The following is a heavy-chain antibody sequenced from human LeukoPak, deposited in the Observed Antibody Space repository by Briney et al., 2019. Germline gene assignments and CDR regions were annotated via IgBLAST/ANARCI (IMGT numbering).Heavy chain of an antibody. CDR2: ISHNADST. CDR1: GFSFSSYT. D-gene: IGHD3-3*01. Sequence: PGGSLRLSCAASGFSFSSYTMHWVRQAPGKGLEYVSAISHNADSTYYANSLKGRFTISRDNSRNMLYFQMGSLRPEDMAVYYCASGTIFGVLRDQPLDYWGQGTLVTVSS. CDR3: ASGTIFGVLRDQPLDY. V-gene: IGHV3-64*01. J-gene: IGHJ4*02.